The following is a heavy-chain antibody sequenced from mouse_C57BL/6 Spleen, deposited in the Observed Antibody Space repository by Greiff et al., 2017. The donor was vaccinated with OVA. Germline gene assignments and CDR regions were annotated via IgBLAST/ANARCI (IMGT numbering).Heavy chain of an antibody. CDR2: ISSGSSTI. V-gene: IGHV5-17*01. Sequence: EVKVVESGGGLVKPGGSLKLSCAASGFTFSDYGMHWVRQAPEKGLEWVAYISSGSSTIYYADTVKGRFTISRDNAKNTLFLQMNSLRSEDTAMYYCARRLRQAWLAYWGQGTLVTVSA. CDR3: ARRLRQAWLAY. CDR1: GFTFSDYG. J-gene: IGHJ3*01. D-gene: IGHD1-1*01.